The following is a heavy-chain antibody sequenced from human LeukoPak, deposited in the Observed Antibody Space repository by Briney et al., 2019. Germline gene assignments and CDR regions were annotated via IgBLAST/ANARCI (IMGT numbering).Heavy chain of an antibody. CDR2: INTNTGNP. V-gene: IGHV7-4-1*02. J-gene: IGHJ6*02. Sequence: ASVKVSCKASGYTFTSYAMNWVRQAPGQGLEWMGWINTNTGNPTYAQGFTGRFVFSLDTSVSTAYLQISSLKAKDTAVYYCARDRGSSWYYYYYGMDVWGQGTTVTVSS. CDR1: GYTFTSYA. D-gene: IGHD6-13*01. CDR3: ARDRGSSWYYYYYGMDV.